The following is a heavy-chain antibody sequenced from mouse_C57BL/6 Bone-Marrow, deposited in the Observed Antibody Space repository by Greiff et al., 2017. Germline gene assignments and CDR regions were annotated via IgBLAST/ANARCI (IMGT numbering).Heavy chain of an antibody. CDR3: ARLGIYDVYSREY. Sequence: EVQLVESGGDLVKPGGSLKLSCAASGFTFSSYGMSWVRQTPDKRLEWVATISSGGGYTYYPDSVKGRFTISRDNAKNTLYLQMSSLKSEDTAMYSFARLGIYDVYSREYWGHGTTLTVSS. CDR2: ISSGGGYT. V-gene: IGHV5-6*01. D-gene: IGHD2-3*01. CDR1: GFTFSSYG. J-gene: IGHJ2*01.